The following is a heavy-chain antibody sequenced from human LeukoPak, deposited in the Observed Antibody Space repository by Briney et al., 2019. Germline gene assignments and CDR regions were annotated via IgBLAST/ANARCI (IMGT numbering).Heavy chain of an antibody. CDR1: GGSFSGYY. D-gene: IGHD1-20*01. J-gene: IGHJ4*02. CDR2: INHSGST. V-gene: IGHV4-34*01. Sequence: SETLSLTCAVYGGSFSGYYWSWIRQPPGKGLEWIGEINHSGSTNYNPSLKSRVTISVDTSKNQFSLKLSSVTAADTAVYYCAREANWNARWGQGTLVTVSS. CDR3: AREANWNAR.